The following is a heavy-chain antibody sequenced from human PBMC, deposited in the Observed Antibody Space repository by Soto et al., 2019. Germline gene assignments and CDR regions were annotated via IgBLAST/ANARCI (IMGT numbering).Heavy chain of an antibody. V-gene: IGHV4-4*02. CDR1: GGSISSSNW. J-gene: IGHJ4*02. Sequence: PSETLSLTCAVSGGSISSSNWWSWVRQPPGKGLEWIGYIYYSGSTNYNPSLESRVTISVDTSKNQFSLKLSSVTAADTAVYYCARRYGDAFDYWGQGTLVTVSS. D-gene: IGHD4-17*01. CDR2: IYYSGST. CDR3: ARRYGDAFDY.